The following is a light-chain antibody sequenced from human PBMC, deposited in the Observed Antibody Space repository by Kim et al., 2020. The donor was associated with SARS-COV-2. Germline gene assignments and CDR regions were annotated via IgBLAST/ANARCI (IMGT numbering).Light chain of an antibody. CDR3: QVGDSSSDHRV. CDR2: YDS. J-gene: IGLJ3*02. Sequence: SYELTQPPSVSVAPGKTARIPCGGNNIGSKSVHWYQQKPGQAPVLVIYYDSDRPSGIPERFSGSNSGNTATLTISRVEAGDEADYYCQVGDSSSDHRVFG. CDR1: NIGSKS. V-gene: IGLV3-21*04.